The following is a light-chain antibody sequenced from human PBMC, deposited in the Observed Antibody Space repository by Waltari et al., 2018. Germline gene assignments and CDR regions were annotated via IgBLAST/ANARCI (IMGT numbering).Light chain of an antibody. CDR3: QVWDTRTDHWV. V-gene: IGLV3-21*04. CDR1: NIGSQS. J-gene: IGLJ3*02. Sequence: SYVLTQPLSVSVAPGKTARITCGGTNIGSQSVHWYQQKPGQAPLLVIYYDSNRPSGIPERFSGSKSGNTATLTITRVEAGDESDYYCQVWDTRTDHWVFGGGTKLTVL. CDR2: YDS.